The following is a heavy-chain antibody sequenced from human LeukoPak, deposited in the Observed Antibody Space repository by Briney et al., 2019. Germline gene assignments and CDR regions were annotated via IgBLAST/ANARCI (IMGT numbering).Heavy chain of an antibody. CDR3: ARDRLLTFGGAHYTH. J-gene: IGHJ4*02. V-gene: IGHV1-18*01. CDR2: ISAYNGNT. CDR1: GYTFTSYG. Sequence: ASVKVSCKASGYTFTSYGISWVRQAPGQGLEWMGWISAYNGNTNYAQKLQGRVTMTTDTSTSTAYVELRSLRSDDTAVYYCARDRLLTFGGAHYTHWGQGTLVTVSS. D-gene: IGHD3-16*01.